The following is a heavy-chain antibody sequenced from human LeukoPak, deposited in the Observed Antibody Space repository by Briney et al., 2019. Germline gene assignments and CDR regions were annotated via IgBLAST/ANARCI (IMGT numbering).Heavy chain of an antibody. D-gene: IGHD4-17*01. J-gene: IGHJ4*02. Sequence: SETLSLTCAVYGGSFSCYYWSWIRQPPGKGLEWIGEINHSGSTNYSPSLKSRVTISVDTSKNQFSLKLSSVTAADTAVYYCARTRTGDYDVLIDYWGQGTLVTVSS. V-gene: IGHV4-34*01. CDR2: INHSGST. CDR3: ARTRTGDYDVLIDY. CDR1: GGSFSCYY.